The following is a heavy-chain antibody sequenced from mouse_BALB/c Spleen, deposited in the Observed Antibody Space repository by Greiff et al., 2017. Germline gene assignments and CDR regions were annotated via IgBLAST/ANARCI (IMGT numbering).Heavy chain of an antibody. D-gene: IGHD3-1*01. CDR1: GFSLTSYG. J-gene: IGHJ3*01. CDR3: ARNRDPGAWFAY. Sequence: VQLQESGPGLVAPSQSLSITCTVSGFSLTSYGVHWVRQPPGKGLEWLGMIWGGGSTDYNSALKSRLSISKDNSKSQVFLKMNSLQTDDTAMYYCARNRDPGAWFAYWGQGTLVTVSA. V-gene: IGHV2-6-4*01. CDR2: IWGGGST.